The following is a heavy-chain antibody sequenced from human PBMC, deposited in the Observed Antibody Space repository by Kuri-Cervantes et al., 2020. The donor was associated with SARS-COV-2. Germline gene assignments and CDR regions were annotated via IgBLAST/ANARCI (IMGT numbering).Heavy chain of an antibody. CDR1: GFTVSSNY. CDR2: IYSGGST. CDR3: ARERGLRGWFDP. J-gene: IGHJ5*02. V-gene: IGHV3-53*01. Sequence: GGSLRLSYAASGFTVSSNYMSWVRQAPGKGLEWVSVIYSGGSTYYADSVKGRFTISRDNSKNTLYLQMNSLRAEDTAVYYCARERGLRGWFDPWGQGTLVTVSS.